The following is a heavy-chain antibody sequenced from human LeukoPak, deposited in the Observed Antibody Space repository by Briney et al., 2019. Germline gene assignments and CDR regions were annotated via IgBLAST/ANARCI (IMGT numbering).Heavy chain of an antibody. Sequence: GGSLRLSCAASGFTFSSYTMNWVRQAPGKGLEWVSSITSSGSYIYYADSVMGRFTISRDNTNNSLYLQMNSLRVEDTAVYYCTKASAERCLGAFCYPFDHWGQGTLVTVSS. V-gene: IGHV3-21*04. CDR1: GFTFSSYT. J-gene: IGHJ4*02. CDR2: ITSSGSYI. D-gene: IGHD2-15*01. CDR3: TKASAERCLGAFCYPFDH.